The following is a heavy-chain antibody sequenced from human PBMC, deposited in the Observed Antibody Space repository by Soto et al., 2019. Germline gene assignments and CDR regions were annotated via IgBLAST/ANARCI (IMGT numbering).Heavy chain of an antibody. CDR3: ARDLTTSSTRRFDY. CDR1: GYIFTNYA. D-gene: IGHD4-17*01. V-gene: IGHV1-3*01. J-gene: IGHJ4*02. CDR2: INAGTGNT. Sequence: QVRLVQSGAEVKTPGASVKLSCKASGYIFTNYAIHWVRQAPGRRLEWMGWINAGTGNTRYSQKFKGRITISTDASASTAYIDQNSLRSENTAVYYCARDLTTSSTRRFDYWGQGSLVTVSS.